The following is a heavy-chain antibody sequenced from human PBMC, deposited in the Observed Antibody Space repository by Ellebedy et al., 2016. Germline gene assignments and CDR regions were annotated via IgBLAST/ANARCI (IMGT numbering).Heavy chain of an antibody. D-gene: IGHD5-18*01. CDR3: AREVSLKGYSYGPVRAFDI. V-gene: IGHV1-46*01. CDR2: INPSGGST. CDR1: GYTFTSYY. J-gene: IGHJ3*02. Sequence: ASVKVSCXASGYTFTSYYMHWVRQAPGQGLEWMGIINPSGGSTSYAQKFQGRVTMTRDTSTSTVYMELSSLRSEDTAVYYCAREVSLKGYSYGPVRAFDIWGQGTMVTVSS.